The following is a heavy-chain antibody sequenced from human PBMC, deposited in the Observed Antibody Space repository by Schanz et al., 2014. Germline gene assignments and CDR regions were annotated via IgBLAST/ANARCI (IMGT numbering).Heavy chain of an antibody. CDR2: INGDGSRT. CDR1: GFTFSNYW. Sequence: EEQLVESGGGLVQPGGSLRLSCAASGFTFSNYWMHWVRQAPGKGLVWVSRINGDGSRTAYADSVKGRFTISRDNSKNTLYLQMNSLRAEDTAVYYCAKTPREYCNYDNCPNWFDSWGQGTLVTVSS. D-gene: IGHD2-15*01. V-gene: IGHV3-74*02. CDR3: AKTPREYCNYDNCPNWFDS. J-gene: IGHJ5*01.